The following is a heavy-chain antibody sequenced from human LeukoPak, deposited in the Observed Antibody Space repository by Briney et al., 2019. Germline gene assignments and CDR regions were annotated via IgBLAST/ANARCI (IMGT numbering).Heavy chain of an antibody. CDR1: GFTLSSYA. Sequence: GGSLRLSCAASGFTLSSYAMSWVRQAPGKGLEWVSAISGSGGSTYYADSVKGRFTISRDNSKNTLYLQMNSLRAEDTAVYYCARGAYCSSTSCYFEGGYYGMDVWGQGTTVTVSS. CDR2: ISGSGGST. CDR3: ARGAYCSSTSCYFEGGYYGMDV. D-gene: IGHD2-2*01. J-gene: IGHJ6*02. V-gene: IGHV3-23*01.